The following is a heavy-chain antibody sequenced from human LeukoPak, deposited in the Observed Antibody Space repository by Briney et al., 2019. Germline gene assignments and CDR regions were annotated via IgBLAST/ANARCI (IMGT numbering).Heavy chain of an antibody. CDR1: GFTLSSYE. Sequence: GGSLRLSCAASGFTLSSYEMNWVRQAPGQGLEWVSYIDYGASTIYYADSVKGRFTISRDNAKNSVYLQMNSLRDEDTAVYYCARVYSSGWYGGYWGQGTLVTVSS. D-gene: IGHD6-19*01. J-gene: IGHJ4*02. CDR2: IDYGASTI. CDR3: ARVYSSGWYGGY. V-gene: IGHV3-48*03.